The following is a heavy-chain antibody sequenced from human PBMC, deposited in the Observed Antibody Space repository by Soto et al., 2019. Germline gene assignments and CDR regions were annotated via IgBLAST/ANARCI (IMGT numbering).Heavy chain of an antibody. CDR2: IYTSGTT. J-gene: IGHJ5*02. Sequence: SETLSLTCTVSGGSISSHYWTWIRQPAGKGLEWIGRIYTSGTTNYNPSLTSRVTMSVDTSKNQFSLNLTSVTAADTAVYFCARLVVVAPVANAWGQGTLVTVSS. CDR1: GGSISSHY. D-gene: IGHD2-2*01. V-gene: IGHV4-4*07. CDR3: ARLVVVAPVANA.